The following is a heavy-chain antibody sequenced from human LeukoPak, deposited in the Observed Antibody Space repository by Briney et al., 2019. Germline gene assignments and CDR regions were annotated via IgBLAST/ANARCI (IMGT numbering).Heavy chain of an antibody. CDR1: GYTFTGYF. V-gene: IGHV1-2*02. J-gene: IGHJ4*02. Sequence: ASVKVSCKASGYTFTGYFIHWVRQAPGQGLEWMGWINPNSGGTNYAQKFQGRVTMTRDTSISTAYMELSRLRSDDTAVYYCARVVLAAREGEFDYWGQGTLVTVSS. CDR2: INPNSGGT. CDR3: ARVVLAAREGEFDY. D-gene: IGHD6-6*01.